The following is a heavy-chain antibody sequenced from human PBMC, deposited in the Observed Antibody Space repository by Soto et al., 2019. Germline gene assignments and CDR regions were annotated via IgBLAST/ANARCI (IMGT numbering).Heavy chain of an antibody. D-gene: IGHD4-17*01. CDR1: GGSFSGYY. CDR3: ARSQTTVTSYDY. V-gene: IGHV4-34*01. J-gene: IGHJ4*02. CDR2: INDSGST. Sequence: SETLSLTCAVYGGSFSGYYWSWIRQPPGKGLEWIGEINDSGSTNYNPSLKSRVTISVDTSKNQFSLKLSSVTAADTAVYYCARSQTTVTSYDYWGQGTLVTVSS.